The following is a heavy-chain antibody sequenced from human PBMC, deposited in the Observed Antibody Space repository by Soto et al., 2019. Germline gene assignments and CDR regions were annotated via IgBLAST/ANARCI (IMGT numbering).Heavy chain of an antibody. CDR2: NYSAGST. D-gene: IGHD4-17*01. CDR1: GFTVSSNY. J-gene: IGHJ4*02. V-gene: IGHV3-66*01. Sequence: EVQLVESGGGLVQPGGSLRLSCAASGFTVSSNYMSWVRQAPGKGLEWVSVNYSAGSTYYADSVKGRSTSSRDNSKNRLYRQMNSLSAGGTAVYYCARDLTVTGVGFDYWGEGALVTDSS. CDR3: ARDLTVTGVGFDY.